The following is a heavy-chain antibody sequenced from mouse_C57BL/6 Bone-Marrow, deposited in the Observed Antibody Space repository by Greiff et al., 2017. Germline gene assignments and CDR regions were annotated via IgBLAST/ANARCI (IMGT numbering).Heavy chain of an antibody. V-gene: IGHV1-61*01. CDR1: GYTFTSSW. Sequence: QVQLQQSGAELVRPGSSVKLSCKASGYTFTSSWMDWVKQRPGQGLEWIGNIYPSDSETHYNQKFKDKATLTVDTSSSTAYMQLSSLTSEDSAVYYCARGDYDGSSAFDYWGQGTTLTVSS. CDR3: ARGDYDGSSAFDY. D-gene: IGHD1-1*01. J-gene: IGHJ2*01. CDR2: IYPSDSET.